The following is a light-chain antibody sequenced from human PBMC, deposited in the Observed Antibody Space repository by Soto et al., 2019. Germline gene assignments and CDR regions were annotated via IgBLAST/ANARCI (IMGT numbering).Light chain of an antibody. Sequence: QSALTQPRSVSGSPRQSVTISCTGTSSDVGGYNYVSWYQQHPGKAPKLMIYDVSKRPSGVPDRFSGSKSGNTASLTISGLQAEDEADYYCCSYAGSYTVFGGGTQLTVL. CDR3: CSYAGSYTV. J-gene: IGLJ2*01. CDR1: SSDVGGYNY. CDR2: DVS. V-gene: IGLV2-11*01.